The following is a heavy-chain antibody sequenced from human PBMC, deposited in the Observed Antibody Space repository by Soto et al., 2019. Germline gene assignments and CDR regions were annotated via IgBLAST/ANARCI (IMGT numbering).Heavy chain of an antibody. D-gene: IGHD1-26*01. V-gene: IGHV3-23*01. CDR3: ARDMSGGTYNYYYGMDV. CDR2: ISGSGSPT. CDR1: GFSFSSYA. J-gene: IGHJ6*02. Sequence: EVQLLESGGGLGQPGGSLRLSCAASGFSFSSYAMTWVRQAPGRGLQWVSAISGSGSPTYYADSVKGRFTISRDNSKNTLYLQMNGLRADDTAVYYCARDMSGGTYNYYYGMDVWGQGPTVTVSS.